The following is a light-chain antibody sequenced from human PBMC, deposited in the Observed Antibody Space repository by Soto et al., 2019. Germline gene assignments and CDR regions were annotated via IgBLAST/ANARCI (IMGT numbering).Light chain of an antibody. CDR3: QQYGSLSWT. J-gene: IGKJ1*01. Sequence: EIVLTQSPATLSLSPGERATLTCRASQSVSSFLAWYQQKPGQAPRIILFGASGRATGIPDRFSGSGSGTHFTLTISRLEPEDFAVYYCQQYGSLSWTFGQGTKVDIK. V-gene: IGKV3-20*01. CDR1: QSVSSF. CDR2: GAS.